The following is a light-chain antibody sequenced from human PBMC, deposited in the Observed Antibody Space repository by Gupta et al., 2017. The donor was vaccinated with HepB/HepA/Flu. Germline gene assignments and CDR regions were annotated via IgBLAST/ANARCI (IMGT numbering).Light chain of an antibody. J-gene: IGLJ3*02. Sequence: SVLTQPPSASGTPGQRVTISCSGSSSNIGSNTVNWYQQLPGTAPNLLIYSNNQRPSGVPDRFSGSKSGTSASLAISGLQAEDEADYYCAAWDDSRNGWVFGGGTKLTVL. CDR2: SNN. V-gene: IGLV1-44*01. CDR1: SSNIGSNT. CDR3: AAWDDSRNGWV.